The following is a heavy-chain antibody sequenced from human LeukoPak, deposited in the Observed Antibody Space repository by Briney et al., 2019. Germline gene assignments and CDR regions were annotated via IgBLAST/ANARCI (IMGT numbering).Heavy chain of an antibody. Sequence: GGSLRLSCTASRITLTSSWMTWVRQAPGKGLEWVANIRPDGTIKHYLDSVNGRFTISRDNAKNSLYLQMDSLRGEDTAVYYCVRAQRPQYTTVWDNWFDPWGQGTLVTVSS. CDR3: VRAQRPQYTTVWDNWFDP. CDR2: IRPDGTIK. V-gene: IGHV3-7*01. CDR1: RITLTSSW. J-gene: IGHJ5*02. D-gene: IGHD2-2*02.